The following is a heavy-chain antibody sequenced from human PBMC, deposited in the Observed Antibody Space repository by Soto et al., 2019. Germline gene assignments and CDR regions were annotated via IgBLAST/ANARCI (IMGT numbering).Heavy chain of an antibody. D-gene: IGHD2-2*01. CDR2: IYHSGST. Sequence: SVTLCVSWSVAGGSIIDGCGSWSWIRQPPGKGLEWIGYIYHSGSTYYNPSLKSRVTISVDRSKNQFSLKLSSVTAADTAVYYCARVPDRWGQGTLVTVSS. V-gene: IGHV4-30-2*01. CDR3: ARVPDR. CDR1: GGSIIDGCGS. J-gene: IGHJ5*02.